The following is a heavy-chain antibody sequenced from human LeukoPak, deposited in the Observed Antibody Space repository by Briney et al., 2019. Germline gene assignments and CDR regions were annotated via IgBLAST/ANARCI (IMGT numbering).Heavy chain of an antibody. CDR2: IIPILGIA. V-gene: IGHV1-69*02. CDR1: GGTFSSYT. Sequence: SVKVSCKASGGTFSSYTISWVRQAPGQGLEWMGRIIPILGIANYAQKFQGRVTITADKSTSTAYMELSSLRSEDTAVYYCARVDSSGYYLDYRGQGTLVTVSS. D-gene: IGHD3-22*01. J-gene: IGHJ4*02. CDR3: ARVDSSGYYLDY.